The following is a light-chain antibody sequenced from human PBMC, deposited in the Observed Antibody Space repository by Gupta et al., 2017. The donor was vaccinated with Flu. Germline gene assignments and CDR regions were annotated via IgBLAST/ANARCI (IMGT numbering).Light chain of an antibody. CDR3: ASWKSSRRGV. Sequence: GKNYLSLYNHLPGTAPRLILYETKKRPAGVSRSFSGSKSGNTATLVISGLQAEDEADYYCASWKSSRRGVFGGGTKLTVL. V-gene: IGLV1-51*01. J-gene: IGLJ2*01. CDR2: ETK. CDR1: GKNY.